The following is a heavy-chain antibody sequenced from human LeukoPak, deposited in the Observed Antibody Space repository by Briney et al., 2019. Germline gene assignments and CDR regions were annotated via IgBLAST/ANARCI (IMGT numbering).Heavy chain of an antibody. D-gene: IGHD4-23*01. V-gene: IGHV1-69*04. J-gene: IGHJ4*02. CDR1: GGTFSSYA. CDR2: IIPILGIA. CDR3: ASRLEPSYGGNGGAIDY. Sequence: SVKVSCKASGGTFSSYAISWVRQAPGQGLEWMGRIIPILGIANYAQKFQGRVTITADKSTSTAYMELSSLRSEDTAVYYCASRLEPSYGGNGGAIDYWGQGTLVTVSS.